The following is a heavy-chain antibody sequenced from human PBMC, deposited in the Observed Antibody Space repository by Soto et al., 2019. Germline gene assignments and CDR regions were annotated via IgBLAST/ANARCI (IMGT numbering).Heavy chain of an antibody. V-gene: IGHV4-34*01. CDR2: INHSGST. CDR3: ARVSWFGEDFDL. Sequence: QVQLQQWGAGLLKPSETLSLTCAVYGGSFSGYYWSWIRQPPGKGLEWIGEINHSGSTNYNPSLKSRVTISADTSKNQFSLKLSSVTAADTAVYYCARVSWFGEDFDLWGRGTLVTVSS. CDR1: GGSFSGYY. J-gene: IGHJ2*01. D-gene: IGHD3-10*01.